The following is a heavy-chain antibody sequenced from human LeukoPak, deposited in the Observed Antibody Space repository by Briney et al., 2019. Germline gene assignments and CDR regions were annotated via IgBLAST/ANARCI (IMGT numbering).Heavy chain of an antibody. V-gene: IGHV4-59*12. D-gene: IGHD3-22*01. Sequence: PSETLSLTCTVSGGSISSYYWSWIRQPPGKGLEWIGYIYYSGSTDYNPSLKSRVTISVDTSKNQFSLKLSSVTAADTAVYYCARSGGTMIVVAPVAFDIWGQGTMVTVSS. CDR2: IYYSGST. CDR1: GGSISSYY. J-gene: IGHJ3*02. CDR3: ARSGGTMIVVAPVAFDI.